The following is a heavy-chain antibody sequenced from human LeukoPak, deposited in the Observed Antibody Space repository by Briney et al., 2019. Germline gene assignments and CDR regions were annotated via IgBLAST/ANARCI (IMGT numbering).Heavy chain of an antibody. CDR1: GFTFSSYW. Sequence: GGSLRLSCAASGFTFSSYWMSWVRQAPGKGVEGVANIKQDGSEKYYVESVKGRFTISRDNAKNSLYLQMNSLRAEDTAVYYCARDRASEYYYYYGMDVWGKGTTVTVSS. V-gene: IGHV3-7*03. CDR3: ARDRASEYYYYYGMDV. CDR2: IKQDGSEK. J-gene: IGHJ6*04. D-gene: IGHD3-10*01.